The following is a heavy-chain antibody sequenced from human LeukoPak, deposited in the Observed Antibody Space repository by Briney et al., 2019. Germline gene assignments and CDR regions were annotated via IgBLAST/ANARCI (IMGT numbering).Heavy chain of an antibody. CDR2: IFYNGDS. D-gene: IGHD2/OR15-2a*01. CDR3: ARGVLHQPGTFGGTVDP. V-gene: IGHV4-59*01. CDR1: GGSITNYY. Sequence: SQTLSLTCTVSGGSITNYYWNWIRQAPGKGLDWIGYIFYNGDSNYNPSRSRRVTLSVDTSQNLLSPSCISVTSPHTAGSYCARGVLHQPGTFGGTVDPWGEGTPVTVSS. J-gene: IGHJ5*02.